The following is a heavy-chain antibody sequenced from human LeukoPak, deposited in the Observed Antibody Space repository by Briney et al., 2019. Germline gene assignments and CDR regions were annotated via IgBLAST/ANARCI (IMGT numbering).Heavy chain of an antibody. V-gene: IGHV1-2*06. CDR1: GYTFTGYF. CDR3: ARATLLYGDYENWFDP. D-gene: IGHD4-17*01. J-gene: IGHJ5*02. Sequence: ASVKVSCKASGYTFTGYFMHWVRQAPGQGLEWMGRINPNSGGTIYAQNFQGRVTMTRDTSISTAYMELSRLTSDDTAVYYCARATLLYGDYENWFDPWGQGTLVTVSS. CDR2: INPNSGGT.